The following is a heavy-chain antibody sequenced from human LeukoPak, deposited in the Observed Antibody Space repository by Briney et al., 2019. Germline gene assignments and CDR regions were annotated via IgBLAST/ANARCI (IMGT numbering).Heavy chain of an antibody. D-gene: IGHD3-22*01. CDR3: ARGRSSGYYYYYYYMDV. Sequence: SETLSLTCTVSGGSISSYYWSWIRQPPGKGLEWIGYIYYSGSTNYNPSLKSRVTISVDTSKNQLSLKLSSVTAADTAVYYCARGRSSGYYYYYYYMDVWGKGTTVTVSS. J-gene: IGHJ6*03. CDR1: GGSISSYY. V-gene: IGHV4-59*01. CDR2: IYYSGST.